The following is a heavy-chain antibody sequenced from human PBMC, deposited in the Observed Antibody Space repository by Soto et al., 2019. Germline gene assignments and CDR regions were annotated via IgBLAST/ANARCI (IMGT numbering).Heavy chain of an antibody. V-gene: IGHV1-18*01. CDR1: GYTFISYG. CDR2: ISSYNGNT. J-gene: IGHJ5*02. Sequence: ASEKVSCKTSGYTFISYGISWVRQAPGQGLEWMGWISSYNGNTNYAQKLQGKVTMTTGTSTSTAYMELRSLRSDDTAVYYCARDSDSSGYYYDGRWFDPWGQGTLVTVSS. D-gene: IGHD3-22*01. CDR3: ARDSDSSGYYYDGRWFDP.